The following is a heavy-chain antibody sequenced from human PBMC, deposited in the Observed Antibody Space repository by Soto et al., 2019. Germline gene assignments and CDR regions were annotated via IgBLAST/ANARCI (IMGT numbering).Heavy chain of an antibody. CDR1: GYKFGSAW. CDR3: ARQLSHICDS. J-gene: IGHJ4*02. D-gene: IGHD3-3*02. Sequence: GESLKISCMGVGYKFGSAWIGWVRQMPGKGLEWMGIIKPGTSDIRYSPSCRGHVTISADEAVSTAYLQWSSLKASDTAMYYCARQLSHICDSRGKGTLVTVSS. V-gene: IGHV5-51*01. CDR2: IKPGTSDI.